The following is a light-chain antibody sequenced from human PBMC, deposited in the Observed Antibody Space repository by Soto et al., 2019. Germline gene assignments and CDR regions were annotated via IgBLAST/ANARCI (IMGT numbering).Light chain of an antibody. CDR1: QGISNY. J-gene: IGKJ1*01. Sequence: DIQMTQSPSSLSASVGDRVTITCRASQGISNYLAWYQQKPGKVPKLLIYAASTLQSGVPSRFSGRGSGTDFTLTITSLQPKDVATYYCQKYNGAPWTFGQGTKVEIK. CDR2: AAS. CDR3: QKYNGAPWT. V-gene: IGKV1-27*01.